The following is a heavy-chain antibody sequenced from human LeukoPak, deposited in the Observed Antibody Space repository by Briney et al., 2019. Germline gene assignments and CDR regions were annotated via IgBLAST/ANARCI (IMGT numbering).Heavy chain of an antibody. Sequence: SETLSLTCAVSGGSISSSNWWSWVRQPPGKGLEWIGEIYHSGSTNYNPSLKSRVTISVDKSKNQFSLKLSSVTAADTAVYYCAGSPHYGDYVRDAFDIWGQGTMVTVSS. CDR1: GGSISSSNW. J-gene: IGHJ3*02. V-gene: IGHV4-4*02. CDR2: IYHSGST. CDR3: AGSPHYGDYVRDAFDI. D-gene: IGHD4-17*01.